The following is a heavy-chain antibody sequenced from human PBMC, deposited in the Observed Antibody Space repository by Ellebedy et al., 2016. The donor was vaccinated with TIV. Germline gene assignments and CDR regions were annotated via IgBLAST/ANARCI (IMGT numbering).Heavy chain of an antibody. CDR2: IYFTGNT. J-gene: IGHJ4*02. Sequence: MPSETLSLTCAVSGGSISSHYWSWIRQPPGTGLEWIGYIYFTGNTNYKPSLKSRVTISVDRSKNQFSLKLTSVTAADTAVYYCARADTYGSLTTKFDYWGQGTLVTVSS. CDR3: ARADTYGSLTTKFDY. CDR1: GGSISSHY. V-gene: IGHV4-59*11. D-gene: IGHD5-18*01.